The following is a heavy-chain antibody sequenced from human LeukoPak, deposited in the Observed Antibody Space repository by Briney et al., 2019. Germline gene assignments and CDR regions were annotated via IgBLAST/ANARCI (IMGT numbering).Heavy chain of an antibody. CDR3: TRSAYCTGGTCYSKTFNY. CDR1: GFNFRNYA. V-gene: IGHV3-30*02. J-gene: IGHJ4*02. Sequence: GGSLRLSCAASGFNFRNYAMHWVRQAPGKEPEWVALIRFDGSHKYYADSVKGRFTISRDNSRDTLSLQMSSLRAEDTAVYYCTRSAYCTGGTCYSKTFNYWGQGTLVTVSS. D-gene: IGHD2-15*01. CDR2: IRFDGSHK.